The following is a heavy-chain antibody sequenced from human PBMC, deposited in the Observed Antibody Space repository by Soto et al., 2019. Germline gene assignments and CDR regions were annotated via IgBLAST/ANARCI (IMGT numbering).Heavy chain of an antibody. V-gene: IGHV3-21*01. D-gene: IGHD4-4*01. J-gene: IGHJ6*02. CDR2: ISSSSSYI. CDR3: ARDQGLQGYYGMDV. CDR1: GLTFISYS. Sequence: GGSLRLSCAASGLTFISYSMNWVRQAPGKGLEWVSSISSSSSYIYYADSVKGRFTISRDNAKNSLYLQMNSLRAEDTVVYYCARDQGLQGYYGMDVWGQGTTVTVS.